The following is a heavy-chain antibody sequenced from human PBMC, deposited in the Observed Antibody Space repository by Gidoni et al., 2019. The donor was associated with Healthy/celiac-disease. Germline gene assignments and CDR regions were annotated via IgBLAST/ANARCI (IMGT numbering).Heavy chain of an antibody. Sequence: ELQLLESGGGFVQPGGSLRLSFTPSGFTFTSYAMSWVRQAPGKGLEWVSSISASGGSTFYAYSVKGRFTISRENSKNTLYRQMNSLRAEDTAVYYCAKHPVPIWNYVYYFDYWGQGTLVTVSS. CDR2: ISASGGST. CDR1: GFTFTSYA. CDR3: AKHPVPIWNYVYYFDY. D-gene: IGHD1-7*01. J-gene: IGHJ4*02. V-gene: IGHV3-23*01.